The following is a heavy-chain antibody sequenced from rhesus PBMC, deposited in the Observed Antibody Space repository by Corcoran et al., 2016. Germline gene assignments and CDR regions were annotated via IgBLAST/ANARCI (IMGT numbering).Heavy chain of an antibody. CDR3: ARGAAAAGRPFDY. J-gene: IGHJ4*01. CDR2: IYGSSGST. D-gene: IGHD6S26*01. Sequence: QVQLQESGPGLVKPSETLSLTCAVSGGAISSAYYYWSWICQPPGKGLEWIGYIYGSSGSTNYNPSLKNRVTISKDPSKNQFSLKLTSVTAADTAVYYCARGAAAAGRPFDYWGQGVLVTVSS. CDR1: GGAISSAYYY. V-gene: IGHV4S17*01.